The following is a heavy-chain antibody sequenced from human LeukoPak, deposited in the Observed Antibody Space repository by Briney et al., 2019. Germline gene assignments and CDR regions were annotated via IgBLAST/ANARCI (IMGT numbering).Heavy chain of an antibody. CDR1: GFTFSSYS. D-gene: IGHD2-2*01. V-gene: IGHV3-21*01. J-gene: IGHJ3*02. CDR3: ARDMPLEVAPDAFDI. CDR2: ISSSSSYI. Sequence: GGSLRLSCAASGFTFSSYSMNWVRQAPGKGLEWVSSISSSSSYIYYADSVEGRFTISRDNAKNSLYLQMNSLRAEDTAVYYCARDMPLEVAPDAFDIWGQGTMVTVSS.